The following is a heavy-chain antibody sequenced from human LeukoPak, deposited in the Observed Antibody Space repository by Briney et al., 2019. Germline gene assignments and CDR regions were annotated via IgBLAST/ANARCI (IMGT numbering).Heavy chain of an antibody. D-gene: IGHD1-1*01. J-gene: IGHJ6*03. V-gene: IGHV3-48*04. CDR1: GFTFSSYS. Sequence: GGSLTLSCAASGFTFSSYSMNWVRQAPGKGLEWVSYISSSSSTIYYADSVKGRFTISRDNAKNSLYLQMNSLRAEDTAVYYCARLERGYYYYMDVWGKGTTVTVSS. CDR2: ISSSSSTI. CDR3: ARLERGYYYYMDV.